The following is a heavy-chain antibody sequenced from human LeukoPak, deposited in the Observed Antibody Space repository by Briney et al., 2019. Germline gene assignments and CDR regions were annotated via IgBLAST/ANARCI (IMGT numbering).Heavy chain of an antibody. D-gene: IGHD5/OR15-5a*01. CDR1: GFTFSSYG. J-gene: IGHJ4*02. CDR3: GKDRKRSIDY. Sequence: GGSLRLSCAASGFTFSSYGMHWVRQAPGKGLEWVAFIQYDGSNKYYADSVKGRFTISRDNSKNTLYLQMNSLRAEDTAVYYCGKDRKRSIDYWGQGTLVTVSS. V-gene: IGHV3-30*02. CDR2: IQYDGSNK.